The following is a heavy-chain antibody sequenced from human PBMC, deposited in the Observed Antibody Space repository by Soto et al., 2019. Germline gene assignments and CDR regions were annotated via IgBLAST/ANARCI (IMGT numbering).Heavy chain of an antibody. V-gene: IGHV3-23*01. CDR3: AKDGRSLGLVGGGPIDY. Sequence: PGGSLRLSCAASGFTFSSYAMSWVRQAPGKGLEWVSAISGSGGSTYYADSVKGRFTISRDNSKNTLYLQMNSLRAEDTAVYYCAKDGRSLGLVGGGPIDYWGQGTLVTVSS. D-gene: IGHD3-10*01. J-gene: IGHJ4*02. CDR2: ISGSGGST. CDR1: GFTFSSYA.